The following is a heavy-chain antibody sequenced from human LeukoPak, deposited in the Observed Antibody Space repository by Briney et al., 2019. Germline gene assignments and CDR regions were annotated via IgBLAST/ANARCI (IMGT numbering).Heavy chain of an antibody. CDR2: IYSSGST. J-gene: IGHJ4*02. D-gene: IGHD5-18*01. V-gene: IGHV4-4*07. Sequence: SETLSLTCTVSGGSISSYYWSWIRQPARKGLEWIGRIYSSGSTNYNPSLRSRVTMSVDTSKNQFSLKLSSVTAADTAVYYCARGQDGYSYGPPLFDYWGQGTLVTVSS. CDR3: ARGQDGYSYGPPLFDY. CDR1: GGSISSYY.